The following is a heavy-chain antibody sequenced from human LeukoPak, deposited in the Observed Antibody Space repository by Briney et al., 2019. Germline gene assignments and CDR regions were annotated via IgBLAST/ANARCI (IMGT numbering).Heavy chain of an antibody. CDR2: IYSGGST. V-gene: IGHV3-66*01. CDR1: GFTLSSNY. CDR3: ARDAPRYYGSGSYHY. J-gene: IGHJ4*02. Sequence: GGSLRLSCAASGFTLSSNYMSWVRQAPGKGLEWVSVIYSGGSTYYADSVKGRFTISRDNSKNTLYLQMNSLRAEDTAVYYCARDAPRYYGSGSYHYWGQGTLVTVSS. D-gene: IGHD3-10*01.